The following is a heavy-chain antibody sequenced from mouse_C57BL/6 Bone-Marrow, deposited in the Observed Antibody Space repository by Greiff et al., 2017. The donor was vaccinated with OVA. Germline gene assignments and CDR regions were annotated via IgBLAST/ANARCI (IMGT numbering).Heavy chain of an antibody. CDR1: GYAFSSYW. D-gene: IGHD1-1*01. CDR3: ARLLRIIDY. J-gene: IGHJ2*01. Sequence: QVQLKQSGAELVKPGASVKISCTASGYAFSSYWMNWVKQRPGKGLEWIGQIYPGDGDTNYNGKFKGKATLTVDTSSSTAYMELHSLTSEDSAVYFCARLLRIIDYWGQGTTLTVSS. CDR2: IYPGDGDT. V-gene: IGHV1-80*01.